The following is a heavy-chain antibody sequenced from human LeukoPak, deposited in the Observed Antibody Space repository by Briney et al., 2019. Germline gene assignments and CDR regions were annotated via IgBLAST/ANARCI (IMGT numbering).Heavy chain of an antibody. CDR1: GGSISSSSYY. D-gene: IGHD1-1*01. CDR3: ARDAGHQLSRRNYYAMDV. Sequence: SETLSLTCTVSGGSISSSSYYWGWIRQPPGKELEWIGSIYSGGCSYYNPSLKSRVTISVDTSNNQFSLKVNSVTTADTAVYYCARDAGHQLSRRNYYAMDVWGQGTTVTVSS. V-gene: IGHV4-39*07. J-gene: IGHJ6*02. CDR2: IYSGGCS.